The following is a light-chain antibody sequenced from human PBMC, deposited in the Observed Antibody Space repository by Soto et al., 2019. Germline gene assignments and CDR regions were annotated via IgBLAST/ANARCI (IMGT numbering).Light chain of an antibody. CDR2: SNT. J-gene: IGLJ1*01. CDR1: SSNIGSNT. CDR3: AAWDDSLNGYV. Sequence: QSVLTQPPSASATPGQRVTISCSGSSSNIGSNTVNWYQQLPGTAPKLLIYSNTQRPSGVPDRFSGSKSGTSASLAISGLQSEDEADYYCAAWDDSLNGYVFATGTKLTVL. V-gene: IGLV1-44*01.